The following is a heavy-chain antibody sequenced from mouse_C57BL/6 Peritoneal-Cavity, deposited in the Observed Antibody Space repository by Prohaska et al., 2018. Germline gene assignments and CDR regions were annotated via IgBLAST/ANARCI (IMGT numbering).Heavy chain of an antibody. V-gene: IGHV11-2*01. J-gene: IGHJ1*03. Sequence: EVQLLETGGGLVQPGGSRGLSCEGSGFTFSGFWMSWVRQTPGMKLECIEEINVDGSAINYGKTIQDRITIFRDNDKSTLYLQMSNVRSEDTATYFCMRYGNYWYFDVWGTGTTVTVSS. CDR1: GFTFSGFW. CDR2: INVDGSAI. D-gene: IGHD2-1*01. CDR3: MRYGNYWYFDV.